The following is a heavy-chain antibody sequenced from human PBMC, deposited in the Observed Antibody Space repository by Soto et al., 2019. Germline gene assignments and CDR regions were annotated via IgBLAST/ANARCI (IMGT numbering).Heavy chain of an antibody. CDR2: TSGSDCST. CDR1: GCTFSSYA. J-gene: IGHJ3*02. CDR3: ANEEALDAFDI. Sequence: GRSLRLSCAASGCTFSSYAMSWVRQAPGKGLEWVSATSGSDCSTYYADSVKGRITISRDNSKTTLYLQTKSLRAEDTAVYYCANEEALDAFDIWGQGTMVTVAS. V-gene: IGHV3-23*01.